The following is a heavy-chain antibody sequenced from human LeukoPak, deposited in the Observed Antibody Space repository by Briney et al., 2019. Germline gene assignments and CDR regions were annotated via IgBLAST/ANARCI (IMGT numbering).Heavy chain of an antibody. CDR1: GYSISSGYY. D-gene: IGHD3-22*01. CDR3: ASAPQAYYYDSSGRSPFDY. V-gene: IGHV4-38-2*01. CDR2: IYHSGST. Sequence: SETLSLTCAVSGYSISSGYYWGWIRQPPGKGLEWIGSIYHSGSTYYNPSLKSRVTISVDTSKNQFSLKLSSMTAADTAVYYCASAPQAYYYDSSGRSPFDYWGQGTLVTVSS. J-gene: IGHJ4*02.